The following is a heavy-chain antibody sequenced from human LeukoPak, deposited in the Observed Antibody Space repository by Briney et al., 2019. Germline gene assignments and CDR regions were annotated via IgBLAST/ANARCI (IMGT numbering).Heavy chain of an antibody. D-gene: IGHD3-22*01. J-gene: IGHJ5*02. V-gene: IGHV3-33*01. CDR1: GFTFSSYG. CDR2: IWYDGSNK. CDR3: ARRHYYDSSGYAWFDP. Sequence: TGGSLRLSCAASGFTFSSYGMHWVRQAPGKGLEGVAVIWYDGSNKYYADSVKGRFTISRDNSKNTLYLQMNSLRAEDTAVYYCARRHYYDSSGYAWFDPWGQGTLVTVSS.